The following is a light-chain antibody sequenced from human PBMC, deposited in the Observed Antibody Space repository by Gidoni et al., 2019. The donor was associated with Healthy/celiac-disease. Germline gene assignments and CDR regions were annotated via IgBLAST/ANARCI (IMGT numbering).Light chain of an antibody. CDR2: AAS. J-gene: IGKJ5*01. CDR1: QGMSSW. CDR3: QQANSFPIT. V-gene: IGKV1-12*01. Sequence: DIPMTQSPSSVSASVGDRVTITCRASQGMSSWLAWYQQKPGKAPKLLIYAASSLQSGVPSRFSGSGSGTDCTLTISSLQPEDFATYYCQQANSFPITFGQGTRLEIK.